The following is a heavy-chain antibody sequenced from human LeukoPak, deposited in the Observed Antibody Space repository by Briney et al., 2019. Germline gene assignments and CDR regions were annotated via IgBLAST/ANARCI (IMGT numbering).Heavy chain of an antibody. Sequence: GGSLRLSCAASGFTFSSYAMSWVRQAPGKGLEWVSAISGSGGSTYYADSVKGRFTISRDNPKNTLYLQMNSLRAEDTAVYYCAKVMYYYDSSGAIDAFDIWGQGTMVTVSS. CDR1: GFTFSSYA. CDR3: AKVMYYYDSSGAIDAFDI. D-gene: IGHD3-22*01. CDR2: ISGSGGST. V-gene: IGHV3-23*01. J-gene: IGHJ3*02.